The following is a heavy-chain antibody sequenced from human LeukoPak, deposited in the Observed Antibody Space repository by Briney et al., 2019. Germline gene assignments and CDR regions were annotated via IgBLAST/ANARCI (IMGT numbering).Heavy chain of an antibody. V-gene: IGHV3-30*02. CDR1: GFTFSSYG. CDR3: ARVALGHCSSTSCPDRYFDY. Sequence: GGSLRLSCAASGFTFSSYGMHWVRQAPGKGLEWVAFIRYDGSNKYYADSVKGRFTISRDNSKNTLYLQMNSLRAEDTAVYYCARVALGHCSSTSCPDRYFDYWGQGTLVTVSS. D-gene: IGHD2-2*01. CDR2: IRYDGSNK. J-gene: IGHJ4*02.